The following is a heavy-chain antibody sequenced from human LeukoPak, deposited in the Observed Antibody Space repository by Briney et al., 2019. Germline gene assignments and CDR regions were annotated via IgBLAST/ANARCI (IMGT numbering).Heavy chain of an antibody. V-gene: IGHV4-39*07. CDR2: IYYSGST. CDR3: ARELPEYYYYGMDV. Sequence: SETLSLTCTVSGGSISSSSYYWGWIRQPPGKGLEWIGSIYYSGSTYYNPSLKSRVTISVDTSKNQFSLKLSSVTAADTAVYYCARELPEYYYYGMDVWGQGTTVTVSS. CDR1: GGSISSSSYY. D-gene: IGHD2-15*01. J-gene: IGHJ6*02.